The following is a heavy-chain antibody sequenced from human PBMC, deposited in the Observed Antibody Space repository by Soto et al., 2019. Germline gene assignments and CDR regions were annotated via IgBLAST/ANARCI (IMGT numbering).Heavy chain of an antibody. CDR1: GGSISNTSYF. CDR3: ASRYYHLPAGYRYYESFYFAN. D-gene: IGHD3-9*01. V-gene: IGHV4-39*02. CDR2: MFSTGSS. Sequence: SETLSLTCAVSGGSISNTSYFWGWIRQPPGKGLEWVGNMFSTGSSTYNPSLKGRITICVDTSKNHFSLRLYSMTASDTAVYFRASRYYHLPAGYRYYESFYFANWGQGTLVTLSS. J-gene: IGHJ4*02.